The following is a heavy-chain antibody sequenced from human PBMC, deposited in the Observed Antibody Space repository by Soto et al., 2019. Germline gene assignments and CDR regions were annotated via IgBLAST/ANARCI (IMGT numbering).Heavy chain of an antibody. V-gene: IGHV3-30-3*01. Sequence: QVQLVESGGGVVQPGRSLRLSCAASGFTFSSYAMHWVRQAPGKGLEWVAVISYDGSNKYYADSVKGRFTISRDNSKNTLYLQMNSLRAEDMAVYYCARDSHPLLDYWGQGTLVTVSS. CDR3: ARDSHPLLDY. CDR1: GFTFSSYA. J-gene: IGHJ4*02. CDR2: ISYDGSNK.